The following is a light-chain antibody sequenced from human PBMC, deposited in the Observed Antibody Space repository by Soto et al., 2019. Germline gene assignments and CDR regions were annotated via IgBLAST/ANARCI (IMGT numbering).Light chain of an antibody. CDR2: DNN. CDR1: SSNIGNNY. CDR3: GTWDSSLSGGWV. V-gene: IGLV1-51*01. Sequence: QSVLTQLPSVSAAPGQKVIISCSGSSSNIGNNYVSWYQQLPGTAPKLLIYDNNKRPSGIPDRFSGSTSGTSATLGITGLQTGDEADYYCGTWDSSLSGGWVFGGGTKVTVL. J-gene: IGLJ3*02.